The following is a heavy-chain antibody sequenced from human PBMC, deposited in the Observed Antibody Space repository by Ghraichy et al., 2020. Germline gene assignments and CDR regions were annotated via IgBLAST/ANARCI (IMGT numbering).Heavy chain of an antibody. CDR2: INQDGSEK. D-gene: IGHD2-21*01. V-gene: IGHV3-7*03. CDR1: GFIFSSYW. CDR3: ATNRRLAT. J-gene: IGHJ5*02. Sequence: GESLNISCEASGFIFSSYWMTWVRQAPGKGLEWVANINQDGSEKYYVDSMKGRFTISRDNAKNSLYLQMDSLRAEDTAVYYCATNRRLATWGQGTLVTVSS.